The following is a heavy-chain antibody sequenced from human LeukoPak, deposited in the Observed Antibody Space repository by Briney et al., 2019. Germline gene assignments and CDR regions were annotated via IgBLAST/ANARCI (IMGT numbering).Heavy chain of an antibody. CDR3: ARDRGSYFNYFDY. CDR2: ISSSSSYI. Sequence: GGSLRLSCAASGFTFSSYSMNRVRQAPGKGLEWVSSISSSSSYIYYADSVKGRFTISRDNAKNSLYLQMNSLRAEDTAVYYCARDRGSYFNYFDYWGQGTRVTVSS. D-gene: IGHD1-26*01. V-gene: IGHV3-21*01. J-gene: IGHJ4*02. CDR1: GFTFSSYS.